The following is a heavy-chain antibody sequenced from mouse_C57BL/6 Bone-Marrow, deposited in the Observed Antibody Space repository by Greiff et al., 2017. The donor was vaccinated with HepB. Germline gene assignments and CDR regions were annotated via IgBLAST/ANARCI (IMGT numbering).Heavy chain of an antibody. Sequence: QVQLQQSGAELARPGASVKMSCKASGYTFTSYTMHWVKQRPGQGLEWIGYINPSSGYTKYNQKFKDKATLTADKSPSTAYMQLSSLTSEDSAVYYCARLIYYYGSSLYYFDYWGQGTTLTVSS. J-gene: IGHJ2*01. V-gene: IGHV1-4*01. CDR2: INPSSGYT. CDR1: GYTFTSYT. CDR3: ARLIYYYGSSLYYFDY. D-gene: IGHD1-1*01.